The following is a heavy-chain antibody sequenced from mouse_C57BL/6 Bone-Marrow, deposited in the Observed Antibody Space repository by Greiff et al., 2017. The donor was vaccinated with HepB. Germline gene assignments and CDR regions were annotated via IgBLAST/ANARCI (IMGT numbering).Heavy chain of an antibody. V-gene: IGHV5-4*01. Sequence: EVQLKESGGGLVKPGGSLKLSCAASGFTFSSYAMSWVRQTPEKRLEWVATISDGGSYTYYPDTVKGRFTISRDNAKNNLYLQMSHLKSEDTAMYYCAREPTYWGQGTLVTVSA. CDR3: AREPTY. D-gene: IGHD6-5*01. J-gene: IGHJ3*01. CDR1: GFTFSSYA. CDR2: ISDGGSYT.